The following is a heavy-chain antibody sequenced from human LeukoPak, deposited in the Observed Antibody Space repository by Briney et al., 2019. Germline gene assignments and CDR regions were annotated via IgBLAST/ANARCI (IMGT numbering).Heavy chain of an antibody. J-gene: IGHJ3*02. V-gene: IGHV3-21*01. CDR3: ARATNGRFDI. Sequence: PGGSLRLSCAASGFTFSSYSMNWVRQAPGKGLEWVSFISSSTSYISYADSVKGRFTISRDNAKSSLWLQMNSLRAEDTAVYYCARATNGRFDIWGPGTMVTVSS. CDR2: ISSSTSYI. D-gene: IGHD2-8*01. CDR1: GFTFSSYS.